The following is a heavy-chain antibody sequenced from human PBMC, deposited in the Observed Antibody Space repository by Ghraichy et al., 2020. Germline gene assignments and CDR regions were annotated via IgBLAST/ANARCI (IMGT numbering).Heavy chain of an antibody. CDR3: ARDMGYCSGGSCYYFDY. CDR1: GFTFSSYG. Sequence: LSLTCAASGFTFSSYGMHWVRQAPGKGLEWVAVIWYDGSNKYYADSVKGRFTISRDNSKNTLYLQMNSLRAEDTAVYYCARDMGYCSGGSCYYFDYWGQGTLVTVSS. J-gene: IGHJ4*02. CDR2: IWYDGSNK. D-gene: IGHD2-15*01. V-gene: IGHV3-33*01.